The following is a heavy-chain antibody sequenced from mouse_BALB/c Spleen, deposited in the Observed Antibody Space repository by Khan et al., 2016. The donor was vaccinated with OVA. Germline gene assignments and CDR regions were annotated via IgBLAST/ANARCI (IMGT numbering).Heavy chain of an antibody. D-gene: IGHD2-3*01. CDR1: GFSLTSYG. Sequence: QVQLKQSGPGLVAPSQSLSITCTVSGFSLTSYGVHWVRQPPGKGLEWLGVIWAGGSTNYNSALMSRLSISRDKSKSQVFLKMNSLQTGDTATYYCARGDGYYEDAMDYGGQGTSVTVSS. CDR3: ARGDGYYEDAMDY. J-gene: IGHJ4*01. V-gene: IGHV2-9*02. CDR2: IWAGGST.